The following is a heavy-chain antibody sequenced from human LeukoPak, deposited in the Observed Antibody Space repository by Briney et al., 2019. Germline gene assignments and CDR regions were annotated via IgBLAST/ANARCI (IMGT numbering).Heavy chain of an antibody. V-gene: IGHV4-59*01. Sequence: SETLSLTCTVSGGSISDYYRGWIRQPPGKGLEWIGYFYNSGSSTYNPSLKSRVTISVDTSKEQFSLKVNSVTAADTAVYYCARQYSSSWRGFFDYWGQGTLVTVSS. CDR2: FYNSGSS. J-gene: IGHJ4*02. D-gene: IGHD6-13*01. CDR3: ARQYSSSWRGFFDY. CDR1: GGSISDYY.